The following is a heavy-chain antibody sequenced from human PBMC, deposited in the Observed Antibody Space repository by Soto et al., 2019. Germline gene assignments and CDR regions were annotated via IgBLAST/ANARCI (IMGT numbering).Heavy chain of an antibody. CDR1: GYTFTSYY. V-gene: IGHV1-46*01. CDR2: INPSGGST. CDR3: AREIGGAYYFDY. J-gene: IGHJ4*02. D-gene: IGHD1-26*01. Sequence: ASVKVSCKASGYTFTSYYMHWVRQAPGQGLEWMRIINPSGGSTSYAQKFQGRVTMTRDTSTSTVYMVLSSLRSEDTAVYYCAREIGGAYYFDYWGQGTLVTVSS.